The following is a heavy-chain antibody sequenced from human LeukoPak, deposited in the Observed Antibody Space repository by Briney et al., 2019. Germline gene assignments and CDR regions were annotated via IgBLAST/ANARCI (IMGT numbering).Heavy chain of an antibody. V-gene: IGHV3-23*01. CDR3: AKDISDSSGWYEFGFDY. D-gene: IGHD6-19*01. Sequence: PGGSLRLSRAASGFTFSTYSMSWVRQAPGKGLEWVSTITAGGGNKDYADSVKGRFTISRDNAKNSLYLQMNSLRAEDTALYYCAKDISDSSGWYEFGFDYWGQGTLVTVSS. J-gene: IGHJ4*02. CDR2: ITAGGGNK. CDR1: GFTFSTYS.